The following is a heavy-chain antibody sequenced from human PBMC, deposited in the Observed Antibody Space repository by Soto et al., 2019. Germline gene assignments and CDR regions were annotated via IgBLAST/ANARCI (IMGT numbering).Heavy chain of an antibody. J-gene: IGHJ4*02. Sequence: SETLSLTCTVSGGSISSGGYYWSWIRQHPGKGLEWIGYIYCSASTNYNPSLKRRVTISVDTSKNQFSLKLSSVTAADTAVYYSARDSPGSGYYYFDYWGQGTLVTVSS. CDR3: ARDSPGSGYYYFDY. CDR2: IYCSAST. V-gene: IGHV4-61*08. D-gene: IGHD3-22*01. CDR1: GGSISSGGYY.